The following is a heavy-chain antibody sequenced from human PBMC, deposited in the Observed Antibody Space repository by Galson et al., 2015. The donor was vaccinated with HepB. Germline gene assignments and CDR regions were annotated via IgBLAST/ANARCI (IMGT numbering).Heavy chain of an antibody. CDR1: GYTFTSYG. CDR2: ISAYNGNT. Sequence: SVKVSCKASGYTFTSYGISWVRQAPGQGLEWMGWISAYNGNTNYAQKLQGRVTMTTDTSTSTAYMELRSLRSDDTAVYYCARVRITIFGVAPYGMDVWGQGTTVTVSS. V-gene: IGHV1-18*01. D-gene: IGHD3-3*01. J-gene: IGHJ6*02. CDR3: ARVRITIFGVAPYGMDV.